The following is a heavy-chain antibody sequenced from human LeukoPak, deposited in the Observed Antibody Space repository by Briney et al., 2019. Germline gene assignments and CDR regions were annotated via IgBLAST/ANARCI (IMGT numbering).Heavy chain of an antibody. CDR3: ARHSTIAVAGPHFDY. J-gene: IGHJ4*02. V-gene: IGHV4-59*08. Sequence: SETLSLTCTVSGGSISSYYWSWIRQPPGKGLEWIGYIYYSGSTYYNPSLKSRVTISVDTSKNQFSLKLSSVTAADTAVYYRARHSTIAVAGPHFDYWGQGTLVTVSS. CDR2: IYYSGST. D-gene: IGHD6-19*01. CDR1: GGSISSYY.